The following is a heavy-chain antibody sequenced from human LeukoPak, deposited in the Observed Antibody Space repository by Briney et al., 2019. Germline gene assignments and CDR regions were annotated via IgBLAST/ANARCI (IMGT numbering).Heavy chain of an antibody. CDR2: TNGDGSST. Sequence: GGSLRLSCAASGLTFSSHWMHWVRQAPGKGLGWVARTNGDGSSTNYADSVRGRFTISRDNAKNTVYLQMNSLRAEDTAVYYCASPKGGGFFDYWGQGTLVTVSS. CDR1: GLTFSSHW. V-gene: IGHV3-74*01. J-gene: IGHJ4*02. CDR3: ASPKGGGFFDY. D-gene: IGHD3-16*01.